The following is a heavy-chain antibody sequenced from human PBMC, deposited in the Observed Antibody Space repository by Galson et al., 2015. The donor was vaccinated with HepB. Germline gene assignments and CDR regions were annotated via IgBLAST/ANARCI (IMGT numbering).Heavy chain of an antibody. CDR3: AKDYFGATVAGVYDY. J-gene: IGHJ4*02. CDR1: GFTFSSFG. Sequence: SLRLSCAASGFTFSSFGMHWVRQAPGKGLGWVAFIRSDGNNEFYADSVKGRFTISRDNSKNTLYLQMNSLRAEDTAVYYCAKDYFGATVAGVYDYWGQGTQVTVSS. CDR2: IRSDGNNE. V-gene: IGHV3-30*02. D-gene: IGHD6-19*01.